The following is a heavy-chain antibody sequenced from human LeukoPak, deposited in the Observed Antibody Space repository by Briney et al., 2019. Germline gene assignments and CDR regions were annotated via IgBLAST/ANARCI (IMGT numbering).Heavy chain of an antibody. J-gene: IGHJ6*03. CDR3: ARDTTTDGYYYYYMDV. CDR2: IYTSGST. D-gene: IGHD1-1*01. CDR1: GGSISSYY. Sequence: SETLSLTCTVSGGSISSYYWSWIRQPAGKGLEWIGRIYTSGSTNYNPSLKSRVTISVDKSKNQFSLKLSSVTAADTAVYYCARDTTTDGYYYYYMDVWGKGTTVTVSS. V-gene: IGHV4-4*07.